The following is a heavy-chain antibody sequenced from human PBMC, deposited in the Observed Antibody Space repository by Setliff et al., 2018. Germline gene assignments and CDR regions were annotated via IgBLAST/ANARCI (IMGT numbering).Heavy chain of an antibody. CDR2: TIPIFGTT. CDR3: VREGVDSRSSTDYRYYMDV. CDR1: GATFSSYG. J-gene: IGHJ6*03. V-gene: IGHV1-69*05. D-gene: IGHD3-22*01. Sequence: SVKVSCKASGATFSSYGISWVRQAPGQGLEWMAGTIPIFGTTEYAQKFQCRLTIITDESTNTAFMQLSSLRSDDTAVYYCVREGVDSRSSTDYRYYMDVWGKGTTVTVSS.